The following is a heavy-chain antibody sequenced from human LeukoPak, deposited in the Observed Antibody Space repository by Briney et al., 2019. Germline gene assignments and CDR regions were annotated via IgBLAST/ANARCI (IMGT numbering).Heavy chain of an antibody. CDR2: IYHTGST. D-gene: IGHD6-25*01. Sequence: SETLSLTCTVSGGSTSSYYWSGIRQPPGKGLEWIANIYHTGSTNYNPSLSSRVTISIDTAKNQFSLKLTSVNAADTAVYYCARRGRNSSGWQDYLWGQGTLVTVSS. J-gene: IGHJ4*02. CDR1: GGSTSSYY. CDR3: ARRGRNSSGWQDYL. V-gene: IGHV4-59*01.